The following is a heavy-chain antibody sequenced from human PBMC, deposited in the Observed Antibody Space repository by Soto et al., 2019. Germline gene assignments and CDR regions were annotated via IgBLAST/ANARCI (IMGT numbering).Heavy chain of an antibody. CDR1: GGTFSSYT. Sequence: QVQLVQSGAEEKKPGSSVKVSCKASGGTFSSYTISWVRQAPGQGLEWMGRIIPILGIANYAQKFQGRVTITADKSTSTAYMELSSLRSEDTAVYYCARGGAVTGTYGMDVWGQGTTVTVSS. D-gene: IGHD2-21*02. V-gene: IGHV1-69*02. CDR3: ARGGAVTGTYGMDV. CDR2: IIPILGIA. J-gene: IGHJ6*02.